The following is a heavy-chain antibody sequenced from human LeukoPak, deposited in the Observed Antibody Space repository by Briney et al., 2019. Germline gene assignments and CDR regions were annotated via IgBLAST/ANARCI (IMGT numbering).Heavy chain of an antibody. CDR2: IYYSGST. Sequence: SQTLSLTWTVSGGSISSGGYYWSWIRQHPGKGLEWIGYIYYSGSTYYNPSLKSRVTISVDTSKNQFSLKLSSVTAADTAVYYCARDSQYYGVYWGQGTLVTVSS. V-gene: IGHV4-31*02. CDR3: ARDSQYYGVY. CDR1: GGSISSGGYY. J-gene: IGHJ4*02.